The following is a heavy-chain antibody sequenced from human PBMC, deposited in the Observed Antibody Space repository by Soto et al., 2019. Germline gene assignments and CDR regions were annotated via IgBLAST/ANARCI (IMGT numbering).Heavy chain of an antibody. Sequence: XGSXRLSCAASGFTXXXXXXSWXRQAPGKGLEWVSGISGSGQTTHYRDSVKGRFTISRDNFRNTLYLQVNSLGAEDTAIYFCAKSRGDSWTTYFFDYWGQGALVTVSS. V-gene: IGHV3-23*01. CDR1: GFTXXXXX. CDR2: ISGSGQTT. D-gene: IGHD4-4*01. J-gene: IGHJ4*02. CDR3: AKSRGDSWTTYFFDY.